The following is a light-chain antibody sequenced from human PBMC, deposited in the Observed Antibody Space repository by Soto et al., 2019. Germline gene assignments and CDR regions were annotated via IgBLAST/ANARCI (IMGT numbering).Light chain of an antibody. CDR3: QQYNNWPWT. CDR2: GAS. V-gene: IGKV3-15*01. Sequence: EIVMTQSPATLSVSPLGIATLSCRSSQSISDTLAWYQQKPGQAPRLLIHGASTRATGFPARFSGSGSGTDFTLTISSLQSEDFAVYYCQQYNNWPWTFGQGTKVDIK. J-gene: IGKJ1*01. CDR1: QSISDT.